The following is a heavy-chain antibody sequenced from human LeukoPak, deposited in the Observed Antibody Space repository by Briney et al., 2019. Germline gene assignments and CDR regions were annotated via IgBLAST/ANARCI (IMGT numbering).Heavy chain of an antibody. Sequence: GGSLRLSCAASGFTFRTYWMHWVRQAPGKGLMWVSRIDAEGTTTTYADSVKGRFTISRDNAKNTLYLQMNSLRAEDTAVYYCARRYHYDSSGYQFDYWGQGTLVTVSS. D-gene: IGHD3-22*01. CDR1: GFTFRTYW. CDR3: ARRYHYDSSGYQFDY. CDR2: IDAEGTTT. J-gene: IGHJ4*02. V-gene: IGHV3-74*01.